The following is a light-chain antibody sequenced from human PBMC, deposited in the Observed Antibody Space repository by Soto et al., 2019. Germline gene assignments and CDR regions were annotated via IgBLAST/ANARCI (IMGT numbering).Light chain of an antibody. Sequence: DVVMTQSPLSLPVTLGQPASISCKSSQGLVSSDGNTYLNWFHQRPGQSPSRLIYKVSNRDPVVPDRFSGSGSGSDFTLKISRVEAEDVGIYFCMQGTHWPPTFGQGTKVEIK. CDR1: QGLVSSDGNTY. V-gene: IGKV2-30*01. CDR2: KVS. J-gene: IGKJ1*01. CDR3: MQGTHWPPT.